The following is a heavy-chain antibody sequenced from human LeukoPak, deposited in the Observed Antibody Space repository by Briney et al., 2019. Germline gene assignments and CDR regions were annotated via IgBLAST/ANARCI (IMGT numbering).Heavy chain of an antibody. J-gene: IGHJ4*01. CDR3: ALLGSSALDY. CDR1: GDSIGTYY. D-gene: IGHD3-22*01. Sequence: SDTLSLTCTVSGDSIGTYYYNWIRQPAGKGLEWIGRIYRSGTTYYNPSLKSRLTMSVDTSKNQFSLKLRSVTAADTALYFCALLGSSALDYWGPGTLVTVSS. V-gene: IGHV4-4*07. CDR2: IYRSGTT.